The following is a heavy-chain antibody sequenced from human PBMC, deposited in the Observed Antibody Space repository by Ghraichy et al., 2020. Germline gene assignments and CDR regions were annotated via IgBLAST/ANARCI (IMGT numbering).Heavy chain of an antibody. Sequence: ASVKVSCKASGYTFTHYAMHWVRQAPGQRLEWMGWINIDNGSSKSSQKFQDRVTLTRDTSATTVYLEVSSLRSEDTAVYYCARGGKNWNIDYWGLGTLVTVSS. CDR1: GYTFTHYA. CDR3: ARGGKNWNIDY. CDR2: INIDNGSS. D-gene: IGHD1/OR15-1a*01. J-gene: IGHJ4*02. V-gene: IGHV1-3*04.